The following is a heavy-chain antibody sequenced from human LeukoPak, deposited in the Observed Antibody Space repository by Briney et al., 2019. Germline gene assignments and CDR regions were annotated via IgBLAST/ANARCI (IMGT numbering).Heavy chain of an antibody. CDR1: GFIVNSYA. CDR3: ARDRAEGKTWVEFDT. J-gene: IGHJ5*02. V-gene: IGHV3-66*02. Sequence: GGSLRLSCAASGFIVNSYAMSWVRQAPGKGLAWVSLIYSDGVTQYSDSVKGRFTISRDNSKTTLYLQINSLRDEDTAVYFCARDRAEGKTWVEFDTWGQGTLVTVSS. CDR2: IYSDGVT.